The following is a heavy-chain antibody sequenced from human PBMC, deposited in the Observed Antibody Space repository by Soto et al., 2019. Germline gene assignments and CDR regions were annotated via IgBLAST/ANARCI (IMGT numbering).Heavy chain of an antibody. V-gene: IGHV3-23*01. CDR3: ATGTFNFDS. CDR1: GFTFSSYA. J-gene: IGHJ4*02. Sequence: GGSLRLSCAASGFTFSSYAMSWVRQAPGKGLEWVSSISGSGGSTYYADSVKGRFIISRDNSKSTLYLQMNSLRAEDTAVYYCATGTFNFDSWGQGTLVTVSS. CDR2: ISGSGGST.